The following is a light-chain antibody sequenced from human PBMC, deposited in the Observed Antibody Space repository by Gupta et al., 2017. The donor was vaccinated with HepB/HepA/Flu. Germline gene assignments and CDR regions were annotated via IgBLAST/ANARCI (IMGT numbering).Light chain of an antibody. CDR2: DAS. V-gene: IGKV1-33*01. CDR1: QDINKY. J-gene: IGKJ2*01. CDR3: QQYHTLPRT. Sequence: DIQMTQSPSSLSASVGDRVTITCQASQDINKYLNWYQQKPGKAPKLLIYDASNLETGVPSRFSGSGSGTDFTLILSSLQPEDIATYYCQQYHTLPRTFGQGTKLEIK.